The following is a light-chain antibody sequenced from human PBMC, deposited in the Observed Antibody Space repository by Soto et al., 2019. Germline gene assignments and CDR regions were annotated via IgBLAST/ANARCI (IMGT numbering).Light chain of an antibody. CDR1: ETVSSTY. J-gene: IGKJ4*01. V-gene: IGKV3-20*01. CDR3: QQYGSSPPT. Sequence: ENVLTQSPGTLSLSPGERATLSCRARETVSSTYLAWYQQKPGQAPRLLIYGASSRATGIPDRVSGSGSGTDFTLTISRLEPEDFAGYYCQQYGSSPPTCGGGTRVEIK. CDR2: GAS.